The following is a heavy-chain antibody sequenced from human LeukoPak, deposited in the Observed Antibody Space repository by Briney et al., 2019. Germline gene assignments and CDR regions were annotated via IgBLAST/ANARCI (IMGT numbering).Heavy chain of an antibody. J-gene: IGHJ6*03. V-gene: IGHV4-34*01. CDR3: ATGDYYYMDV. D-gene: IGHD7-27*01. CDR1: GGSFSGYY. CDR2: INHSGST. Sequence: SETLSLTCAVYGGSFSGYYWSWIRQPPGKGLEWIGEINHSGSTNYNPSLKSRVTISVDTSKNQFSLKLSSVTAADTAVYYCATGDYYYMDVWGKGTTVTVSS.